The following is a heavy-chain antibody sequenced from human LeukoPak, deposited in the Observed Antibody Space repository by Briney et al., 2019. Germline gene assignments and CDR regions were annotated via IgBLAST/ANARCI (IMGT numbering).Heavy chain of an antibody. J-gene: IGHJ4*02. CDR2: IYYSGST. Sequence: NPSETLSLTCTVSGGSISSYYWSWLRQPPGKGLEWIGYIYYSGSTNYNPSLKSRVTISVDTSKNQFSLKLSSVTAADTAVYYCAREVRGGGTLGYWGQGTLVTVSS. D-gene: IGHD2-15*01. V-gene: IGHV4-59*01. CDR3: AREVRGGGTLGY. CDR1: GGSISSYY.